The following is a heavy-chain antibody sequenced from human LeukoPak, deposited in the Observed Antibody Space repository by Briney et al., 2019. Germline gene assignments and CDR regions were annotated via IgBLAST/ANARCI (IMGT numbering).Heavy chain of an antibody. J-gene: IGHJ6*02. CDR2: INHSGST. CDR3: ARAPVYYYYYGMDV. V-gene: IGHV4-39*07. Sequence: SETLSLTCTVSGGSISSSSYYWSWIRQPPGKGLEWIGEINHSGSTNYNPSLKSRVTISVDTSKNQFSLKLSSVAAADTAVYYCARAPVYYYYYGMDVWGQGTTVTVSS. CDR1: GGSISSSSYY.